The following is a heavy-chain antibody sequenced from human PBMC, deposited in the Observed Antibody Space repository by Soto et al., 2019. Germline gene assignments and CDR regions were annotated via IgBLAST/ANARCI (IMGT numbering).Heavy chain of an antibody. J-gene: IGHJ4*02. V-gene: IGHV3-23*01. Sequence: GGSLRLSCAASGFTFSTYAMHWVRQAPGKGRGWVAVISGNGGSTYYAASVKGRFTISRDNTKNTLYLQMDSLTAEDTAVYYCSKGSEFSNSYTLDFYFWGRGALVTVSS. CDR3: SKGSEFSNSYTLDFYF. CDR1: GFTFSTYA. CDR2: ISGNGGST. D-gene: IGHD6-6*01.